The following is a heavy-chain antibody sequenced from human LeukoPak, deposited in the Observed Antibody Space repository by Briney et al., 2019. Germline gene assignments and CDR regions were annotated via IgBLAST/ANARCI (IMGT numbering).Heavy chain of an antibody. Sequence: SYTLSLTCTVSGGSISSSSYYWGWIRQPPGKGPEWIGTIYYSGSTYYNPSLKSRVTISVDTSKNQFSLNLSSVTAADAAVYYCARHFTMRISGNPYYYYMDVWGKGTTVTVSS. CDR3: ARHFTMRISGNPYYYYMDV. J-gene: IGHJ6*03. CDR2: IYYSGST. D-gene: IGHD3-10*01. V-gene: IGHV4-39*01. CDR1: GGSISSSSYY.